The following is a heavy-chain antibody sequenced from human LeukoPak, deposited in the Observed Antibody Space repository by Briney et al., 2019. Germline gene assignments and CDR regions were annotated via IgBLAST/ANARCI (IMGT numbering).Heavy chain of an antibody. V-gene: IGHV4-34*01. J-gene: IGHJ5*02. D-gene: IGHD6-19*01. CDR1: GGSFSGYY. CDR3: ARGAGSSGWFAWFDP. Sequence: PLETLSLTCAVYGGSFSGYYWSWIRQPPGKGLEWIGEINHSGSTNYNPSLKSRVTISVDTSKNQFSLKLSSVTAADTAVYYCARGAGSSGWFAWFDPWGQGTLVTVSS. CDR2: INHSGST.